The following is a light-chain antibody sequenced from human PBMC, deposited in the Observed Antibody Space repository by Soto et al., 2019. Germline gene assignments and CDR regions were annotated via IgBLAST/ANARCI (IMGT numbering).Light chain of an antibody. CDR2: DAS. J-gene: IGKJ4*01. Sequence: EIVLTQSPATLSLSPGERATFSCRAGQSVSSDLVWYQHKPGQAPRLLIYDASNRATGIPARFSGSGSGTDFTLTISSLEPEDFAVYYCQQYTDWPWGTFGGGTKVDIK. V-gene: IGKV3-11*01. CDR1: QSVSSD. CDR3: QQYTDWPWGT.